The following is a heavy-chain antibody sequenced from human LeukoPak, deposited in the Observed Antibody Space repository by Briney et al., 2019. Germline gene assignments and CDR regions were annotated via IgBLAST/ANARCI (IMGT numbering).Heavy chain of an antibody. CDR1: GYTFADYA. Sequence: GGSLRLSCTASGYTFADYAGSGFRQAPGKGLEWVGFIRSIPYGGTTEYAASVKGRFTISRDDSQSIAYLQMNSLIIEDTALYYCTSLKDIVILPAAIGGQGTMVTVSS. V-gene: IGHV3-49*03. D-gene: IGHD2-2*01. J-gene: IGHJ3*02. CDR2: IRSIPYGGTT. CDR3: TSLKDIVILPAAI.